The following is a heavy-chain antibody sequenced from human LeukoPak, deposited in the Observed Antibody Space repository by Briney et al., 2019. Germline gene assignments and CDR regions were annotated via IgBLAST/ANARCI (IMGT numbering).Heavy chain of an antibody. CDR1: GGSFSGYY. CDR3: ARHGYYDTTFDY. J-gene: IGHJ4*02. V-gene: IGHV4-34*01. CDR2: INHSGST. D-gene: IGHD3-22*01. Sequence: SETLSLTCAVYGGSFSGYYWSWIRQPPGKGLEWIGEINHSGSTNYNPSLKSRVTISVDTSKNQFSLKLSSVTAADTAVYYCARHGYYDTTFDYWGQGTLVTVSS.